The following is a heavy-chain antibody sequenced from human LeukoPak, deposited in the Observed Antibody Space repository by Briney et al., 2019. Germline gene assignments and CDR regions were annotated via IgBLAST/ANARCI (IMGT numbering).Heavy chain of an antibody. D-gene: IGHD6-13*01. Sequence: SETLSLTCAVYGGSFSGYYWSWIRQPPGKGLEWIGEINHSGSTNYNPSLKSRVTISVDTSKNQFSPKLSSVTAADTAVYYCARGRLFRSIAAAGTLPRGGFDPWGQGTLVTVSS. CDR3: ARGRLFRSIAAAGTLPRGGFDP. CDR2: INHSGST. J-gene: IGHJ5*02. CDR1: GGSFSGYY. V-gene: IGHV4-34*01.